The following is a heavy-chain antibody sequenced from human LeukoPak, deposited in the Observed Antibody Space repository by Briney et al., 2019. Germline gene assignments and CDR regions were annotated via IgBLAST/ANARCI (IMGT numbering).Heavy chain of an antibody. CDR1: GGSFSGYY. Sequence: SETLSLTCAVYGGSFSGYYWSWIRQPPGKGLEWIGGINHSGSTNYNPSLKSRVTISVDTSKNQFSLKLSSVTAADTAVYYCARRDVLLWFGELSPDVWGQGTTVTVSS. CDR2: INHSGST. D-gene: IGHD3-10*01. V-gene: IGHV4-34*01. CDR3: ARRDVLLWFGELSPDV. J-gene: IGHJ6*02.